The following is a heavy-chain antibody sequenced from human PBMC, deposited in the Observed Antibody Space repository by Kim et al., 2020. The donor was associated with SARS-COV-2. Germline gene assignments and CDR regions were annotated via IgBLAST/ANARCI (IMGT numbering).Heavy chain of an antibody. CDR3: TTDLSIGGPDYVWGSYRDYFDC. Sequence: GGSLRLSCAASGFTFSNAWMSWVRQAPGKGLEWVGRIKSKTDGGTTDYAAPVKGRFTISRDDSKNTLYLQMNSLKTEDTAVYYCTTDLSIGGPDYVWGSYRDYFDCCGQGTLVTVSA. J-gene: IGHJ4*02. D-gene: IGHD3-16*02. CDR2: IKSKTDGGTT. V-gene: IGHV3-15*01. CDR1: GFTFSNAW.